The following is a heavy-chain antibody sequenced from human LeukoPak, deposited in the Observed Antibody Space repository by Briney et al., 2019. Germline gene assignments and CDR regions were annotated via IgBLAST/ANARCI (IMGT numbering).Heavy chain of an antibody. CDR3: AREGTMTARPFVSIDY. D-gene: IGHD6-6*01. CDR1: GGSISTYY. Sequence: PLETLSLTCTVSGGSISTYYWSWIRQPAGKGLEWIGRIHTSGNTDYNPSLKSRVTMSVDTSKNQFSLKLSSVTAADTAVYYCAREGTMTARPFVSIDYWGQGTLVTISS. J-gene: IGHJ4*02. CDR2: IHTSGNT. V-gene: IGHV4-4*07.